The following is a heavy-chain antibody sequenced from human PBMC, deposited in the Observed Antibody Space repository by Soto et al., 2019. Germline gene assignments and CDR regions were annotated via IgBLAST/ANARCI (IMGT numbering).Heavy chain of an antibody. J-gene: IGHJ4*02. D-gene: IGHD2-8*01. Sequence: GGSLRLSCAASGFTFSTYAMSWVRQAPRKGREWVSAISGSSGGSTYYADSVKGRFTISRDNSKNTLYLQMNSLRAEDTAVYYCARILMVYAIPPSYFDYWGQGTLVTVSS. CDR1: GFTFSTYA. V-gene: IGHV3-23*01. CDR3: ARILMVYAIPPSYFDY. CDR2: ISGSSGGST.